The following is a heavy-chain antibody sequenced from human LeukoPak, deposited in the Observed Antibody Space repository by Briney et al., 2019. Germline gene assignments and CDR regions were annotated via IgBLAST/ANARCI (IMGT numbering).Heavy chain of an antibody. CDR2: ISNNGGST. CDR1: GFTFTSFK. CDR3: ARTSIAAREADY. J-gene: IGHJ4*02. D-gene: IGHD6-6*01. V-gene: IGHV3-64*01. Sequence: GGSLRLSCAASGFTFTSFKMNWVRQAPGKGLEYVSAISNNGGSTYYAKSVKGRFTISRDNSKNTLYLQMGSLRAEDMAVYYCARTSIAAREADYWGQGTLVTVSS.